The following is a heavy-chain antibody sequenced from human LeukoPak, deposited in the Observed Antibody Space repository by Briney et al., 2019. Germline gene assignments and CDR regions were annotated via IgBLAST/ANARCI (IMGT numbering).Heavy chain of an antibody. J-gene: IGHJ5*02. CDR3: ARRLTQYDCFDP. CDR2: TYYRSTWYN. V-gene: IGHV6-1*01. Sequence: SQTLSLTCAISGDSVSSNSVTWNWIRQSPSRGLEWLGRTYYRSTWYNDYAVSVRGRITVNPDASKNQFSLHLNSVTPEDTAVYYCARRLTQYDCFDPWGQGILVTVSS. CDR1: GDSVSSNSVT. D-gene: IGHD2-2*01.